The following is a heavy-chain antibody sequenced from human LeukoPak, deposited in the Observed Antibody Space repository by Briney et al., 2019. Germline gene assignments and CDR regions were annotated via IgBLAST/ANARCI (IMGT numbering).Heavy chain of an antibody. CDR2: ISYDGSNK. J-gene: IGHJ4*02. CDR1: GFTFSSYG. D-gene: IGHD4-17*01. V-gene: IGHV3-30*18. CDR3: AKHQDGDYPFVY. Sequence: GGSLRLSCAASGFTFSSYGMHWVRQAPGKGLEWGAVISYDGSNKYYADSVKGRFTISRDNSKNTLYLQMNSLRAEDTAVYYCAKHQDGDYPFVYWGQGTLVTVSS.